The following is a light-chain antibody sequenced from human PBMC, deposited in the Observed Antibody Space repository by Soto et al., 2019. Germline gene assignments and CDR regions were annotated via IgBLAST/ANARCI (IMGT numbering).Light chain of an antibody. V-gene: IGLV2-8*01. J-gene: IGLJ1*01. CDR3: TSYAGSKNFYV. Sequence: LTQPPSASGSPGQSVTISCTGTSSDVGGYNYVSWFQQHPGKAPKVMIYEVTKRPSGVPDRFSGSKSGNTASLTVSGLQAEDEADYYCTSYAGSKNFYVFGTGTKVTVL. CDR2: EVT. CDR1: SSDVGGYNY.